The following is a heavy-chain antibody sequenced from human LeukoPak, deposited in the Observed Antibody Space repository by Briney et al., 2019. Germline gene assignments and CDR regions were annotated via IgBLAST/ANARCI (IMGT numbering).Heavy chain of an antibody. D-gene: IGHD5-18*01. Sequence: GGSLRLSCTASGFTLGSHDMHWVRQIPGQGLEWVAAVSSGFHAFFADSVQGRFIVSREDARNSLYQQMNSLRAGDTAVYYCVREARGYHYTYFDYWGQGTLVTVSS. CDR2: VSSGFHA. J-gene: IGHJ4*02. CDR1: GFTLGSHD. V-gene: IGHV3-13*01. CDR3: VREARGYHYTYFDY.